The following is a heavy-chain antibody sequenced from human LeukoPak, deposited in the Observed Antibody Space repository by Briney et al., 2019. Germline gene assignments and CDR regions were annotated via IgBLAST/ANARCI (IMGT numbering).Heavy chain of an antibody. D-gene: IGHD5-18*01. J-gene: IGHJ2*01. Sequence: PGGSLRLSCAASRFTLSSYGMHWVRPAPYKGREWVADIWDDGGNKYYADSGKGRFTISRDNSKYTLYLQMNSLRAEDTAVYYCAKIGAMVSNWYFDLWGRGTLVTVSS. V-gene: IGHV3-30*02. CDR1: RFTLSSYG. CDR2: IWDDGGNK. CDR3: AKIGAMVSNWYFDL.